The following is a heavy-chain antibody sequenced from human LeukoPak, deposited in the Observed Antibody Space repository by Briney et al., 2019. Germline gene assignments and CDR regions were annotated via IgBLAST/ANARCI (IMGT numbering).Heavy chain of an antibody. CDR3: ARPYYDFWSGYYNEMSWFDP. Sequence: PSETLSLTCTFSVYSISSGYYWGWIRQPPGKGLEWIGGIYYSGSTYYNPSLKSRVAISVDTSKNQFSLKLSSVTAADTAVYYCARPYYDFWSGYYNEMSWFDPWGQGTLVTVSS. V-gene: IGHV4-38-2*02. CDR2: IYYSGST. D-gene: IGHD3-3*01. CDR1: VYSISSGYY. J-gene: IGHJ5*02.